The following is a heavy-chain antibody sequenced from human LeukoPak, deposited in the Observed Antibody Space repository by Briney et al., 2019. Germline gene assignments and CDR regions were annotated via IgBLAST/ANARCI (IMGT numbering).Heavy chain of an antibody. Sequence: ASVKVSCKASGYTFTSYDINWVRQATGQGLEWMGWMNPNSGNTGYAQKFQGRVTITRNTSISTAYMELSSLRSEDTAVYYCASWGIAAAGTDSTPYYFDYWGQGTLVTVSS. D-gene: IGHD6-13*01. J-gene: IGHJ4*02. CDR1: GYTFTSYD. V-gene: IGHV1-8*03. CDR2: MNPNSGNT. CDR3: ASWGIAAAGTDSTPYYFDY.